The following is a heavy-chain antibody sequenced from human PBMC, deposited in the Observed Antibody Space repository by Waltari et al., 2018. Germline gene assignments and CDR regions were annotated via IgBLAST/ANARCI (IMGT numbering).Heavy chain of an antibody. CDR1: GFIFSRYS. D-gene: IGHD2-15*01. J-gene: IGHJ4*02. Sequence: EMQLLESGGGLVKPGESLRLSCAASGFIFSRYSLNWVRQAPGKGQERVSSLSSGSSYIYYADSMRGRFTISRDDANNSVFLQLNGLRVEDTAVYYCARSLRDGSSYPDPIVFDFWGQGNLVTVSS. CDR3: ARSLRDGSSYPDPIVFDF. V-gene: IGHV3-21*01. CDR2: LSSGSSYI.